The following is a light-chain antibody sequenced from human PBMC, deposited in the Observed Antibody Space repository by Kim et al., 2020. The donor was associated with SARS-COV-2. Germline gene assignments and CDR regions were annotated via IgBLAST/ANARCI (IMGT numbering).Light chain of an antibody. J-gene: IGKJ1*01. Sequence: EIVMTQSPATLSVSPGERATLSCRASQSVNNNLAWYQQKPGQAPRLLIYGASSRATGIPARFTGSGSGTDFTLTISSLQSDDFALYYCQQFNNWWTFGQGTKVDIK. CDR3: QQFNNWWT. CDR2: GAS. V-gene: IGKV3-15*01. CDR1: QSVNNN.